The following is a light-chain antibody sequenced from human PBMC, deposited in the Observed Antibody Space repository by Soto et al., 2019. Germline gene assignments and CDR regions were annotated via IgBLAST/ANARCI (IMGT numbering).Light chain of an antibody. CDR2: QAS. V-gene: IGKV1-5*03. J-gene: IGKJ1*01. CDR3: QQYNSFSWT. CDR1: QSIASW. Sequence: DIQITQSPSTLSASVGDRVTITCRASQSIASWLAWYQQKPGKAPKLLIYQASNLQSGVPSRFSGSASGTEFTLTISSLQPDDFATYYCQQYNSFSWTFGQGTKVDIK.